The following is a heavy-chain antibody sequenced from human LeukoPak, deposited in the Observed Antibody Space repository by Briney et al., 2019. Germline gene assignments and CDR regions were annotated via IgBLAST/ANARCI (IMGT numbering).Heavy chain of an antibody. V-gene: IGHV3-21*01. CDR3: ARLWSGYWGHYMDV. CDR1: GFTFSSYS. Sequence: GGSLRLSCAASGFTFSSYSMNWVRQAPGKGLEWVSSISSSSSYIYYADSVKGRFTISRDNAKNSLYLQMNSLRAEDTAVYYCARLWSGYWGHYMDVWGKGTTVTVSS. CDR2: ISSSSSYI. J-gene: IGHJ6*03. D-gene: IGHD3-3*01.